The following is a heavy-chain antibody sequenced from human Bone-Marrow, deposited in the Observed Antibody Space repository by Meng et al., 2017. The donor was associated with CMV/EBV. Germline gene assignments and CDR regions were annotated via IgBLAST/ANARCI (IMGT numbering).Heavy chain of an antibody. CDR1: GHFRGSG. D-gene: IGHD3-22*01. CDR2: FIPVFKTT. CDR3: AREFAYYSDSSGYYLDF. V-gene: IGHV1-69*15. J-gene: IGHJ4*02. Sequence: GHFRGSGVSWVRQAPGQGLEWMGSFIPVFKTTNYAQKFQGRLTITADESTSTAYMELRSLRSEDTAVYYCAREFAYYSDSSGYYLDFWGQGSLVTVSS.